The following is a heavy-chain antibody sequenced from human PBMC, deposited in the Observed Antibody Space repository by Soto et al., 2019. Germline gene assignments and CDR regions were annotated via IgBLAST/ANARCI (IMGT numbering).Heavy chain of an antibody. J-gene: IGHJ6*02. Sequence: ASVKVSCKVSGYTLTELSMHWVRQAPGKGLKRMGGFDPEDGETIYAQKFQGRVTMTEDTSTDTVYMELSSLRSEDTAVYYCATDIALTGGDGYNSDYYYYYGMDVWGQGTTVTVSS. D-gene: IGHD1-1*01. CDR2: FDPEDGET. CDR3: ATDIALTGGDGYNSDYYYYYGMDV. V-gene: IGHV1-24*01. CDR1: GYTLTELS.